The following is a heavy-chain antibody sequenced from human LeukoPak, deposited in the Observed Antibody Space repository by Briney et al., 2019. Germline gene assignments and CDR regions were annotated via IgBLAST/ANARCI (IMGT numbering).Heavy chain of an antibody. V-gene: IGHV4-61*02. CDR2: IYTSGST. Sequence: PSETLSLTCTVSGGSISIVSYYWSWIRQPAGKGLEWIGRIYTSGSTNYNPSLKSRVTISVDTSKNQFSLKLSSVTAADTAVYYCARGSAEFDYWGQGTLVTVSS. CDR3: ARGSAEFDY. J-gene: IGHJ4*02. D-gene: IGHD6-13*01. CDR1: GGSISIVSYY.